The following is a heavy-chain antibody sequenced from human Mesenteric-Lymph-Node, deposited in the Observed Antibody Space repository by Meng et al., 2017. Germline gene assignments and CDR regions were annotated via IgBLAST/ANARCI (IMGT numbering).Heavy chain of an antibody. J-gene: IGHJ4*02. V-gene: IGHV3-74*01. Sequence: GESLKISCAASGFTFSSYWMHWVRQAPGKGLVWVSRINTAGSRISYADSVKGRFTISRDNSTNTMYLQMNSLRAEDTAVYYCAKGSLAYCSGATCYPFDYWGQGALVTVSS. D-gene: IGHD2-15*01. CDR3: AKGSLAYCSGATCYPFDY. CDR2: INTAGSRI. CDR1: GFTFSSYW.